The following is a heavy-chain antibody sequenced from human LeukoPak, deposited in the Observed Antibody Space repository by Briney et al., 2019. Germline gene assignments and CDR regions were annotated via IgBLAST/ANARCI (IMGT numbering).Heavy chain of an antibody. V-gene: IGHV3-15*01. D-gene: IGHD2-2*01. CDR2: IKSKTDGGTT. CDR1: GFTFSSYA. J-gene: IGHJ6*04. CDR3: TTDTLGYCSSTSCYGSYYYYYYGMDV. Sequence: GASLRLSCAASGFTFSSYAMSWVRQAPGKGLEWVGRIKSKTDGGTTDYAAPVKGRFTISRDDSKNTLYLQMNSLKNEDTAVYYCTTDTLGYCSSTSCYGSYYYYYYGMDVWGKGTTVTVSS.